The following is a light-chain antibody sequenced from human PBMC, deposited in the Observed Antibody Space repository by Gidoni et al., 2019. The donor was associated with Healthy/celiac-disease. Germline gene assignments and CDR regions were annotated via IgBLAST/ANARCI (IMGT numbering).Light chain of an antibody. CDR2: AAS. CDR1: QGISNS. V-gene: IGKV1-NL1*01. CDR3: QKYYSTLPLT. Sequence: IQMTQSPSSLSASVGDRVTITCRSSQGISNSLAWYQQKPGKAPKLLLYAASRLESGGPSRFSGSGSGTDYTLTISSLQPEDFATYYCQKYYSTLPLTFGGGTKVEIK. J-gene: IGKJ4*01.